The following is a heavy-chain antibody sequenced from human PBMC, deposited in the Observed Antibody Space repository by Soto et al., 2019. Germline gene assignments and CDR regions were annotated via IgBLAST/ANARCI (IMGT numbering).Heavy chain of an antibody. CDR3: ATDGSGSYSNWFDP. CDR1: GYTFTSYG. CDR2: FDPEDGET. Sequence: ASVKVSCKASGYTFTSYGISWVRQAPGKGLEWMGGFDPEDGETIYAQKFQGRVTMTEDTSTDTAYMELSSLRSEDTAVYYCATDGSGSYSNWFDPWGQGTLVTVSS. V-gene: IGHV1-24*01. D-gene: IGHD1-26*01. J-gene: IGHJ5*02.